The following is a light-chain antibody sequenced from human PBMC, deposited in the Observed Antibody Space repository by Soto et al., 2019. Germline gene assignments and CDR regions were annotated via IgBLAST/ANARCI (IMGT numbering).Light chain of an antibody. Sequence: EIVLTQSPATLSLSPGERATLSCRASQSVNTFLVWYQQRPGQAPRLLIYAASHRAAGIPARFRCSGCGTDFTLTISSREPEDDAVEYCQQRSNGSPITFGQGTRLEIK. CDR1: QSVNTF. J-gene: IGKJ5*01. CDR3: QQRSNGSPIT. CDR2: AAS. V-gene: IGKV3-11*01.